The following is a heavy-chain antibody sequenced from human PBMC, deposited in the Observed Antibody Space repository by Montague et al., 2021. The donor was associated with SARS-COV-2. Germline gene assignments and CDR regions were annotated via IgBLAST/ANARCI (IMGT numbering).Heavy chain of an antibody. CDR1: GLSLSTSGLG. D-gene: IGHD3-10*01. CDR3: AQKVLGYGAGSLRSAH. J-gene: IGHJ4*02. Sequence: PALVKPTQTLTLTCTLSGLSLSTSGLGVTWIRQPPGKALEWLALIYWDDDKRYSPSLKDRLTITKDTSKNQVVLTMTYMDPEDTATYYCAQKVLGYGAGSLRSAHWGQGILVTVSS. V-gene: IGHV2-5*08. CDR2: IYWDDDK.